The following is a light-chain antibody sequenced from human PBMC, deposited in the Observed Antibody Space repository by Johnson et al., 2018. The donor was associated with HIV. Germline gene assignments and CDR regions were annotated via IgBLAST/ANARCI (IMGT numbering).Light chain of an antibody. J-gene: IGLJ1*01. CDR2: DND. CDR1: SSNIGNNY. CDR3: ATWDSSLSVYV. Sequence: QSVLTQPPSVSAAPGQKVTISCSGSSSNIGNNYVSWYQQLPGTAPKLLIYDNDKRPSGIPVRFSGSKSGTSATLVITGLQTGDEADYHCATWDSSLSVYVFGTGTKVTVL. V-gene: IGLV1-51*01.